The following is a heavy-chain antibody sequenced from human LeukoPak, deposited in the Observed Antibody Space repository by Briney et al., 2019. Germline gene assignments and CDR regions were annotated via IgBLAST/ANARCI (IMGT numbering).Heavy chain of an antibody. J-gene: IGHJ6*03. CDR3: AREEVSRGYDFWSGYYNNYYYMDV. CDR1: GGSFSGYY. V-gene: IGHV4-34*01. D-gene: IGHD3-3*01. Sequence: SETLSLTCAVYGGSFSGYYWSWIRQPPGKGLEWIGEINHSGSTNYNPSLKSRVTISVDTSKNQFSLKLSSVTAAATAVYYCAREEVSRGYDFWSGYYNNYYYMDVWGKGTTVTVSS. CDR2: INHSGST.